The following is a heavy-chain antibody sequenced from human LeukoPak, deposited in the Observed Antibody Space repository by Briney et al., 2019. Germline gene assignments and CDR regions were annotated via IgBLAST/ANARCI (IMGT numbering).Heavy chain of an antibody. D-gene: IGHD5-24*01. Sequence: PSETLSLTCTVSGGSFSSSSHYWGWIRQPPGKGLEWIGSFSYGGNTNYNPSLRSRVTISVDTSKNQLSLRLSSVTATDTAMHYCARRAVENYFDYWGQGTLVTVSS. J-gene: IGHJ4*02. CDR1: GGSFSSSSHY. CDR2: FSYGGNT. V-gene: IGHV4-39*01. CDR3: ARRAVENYFDY.